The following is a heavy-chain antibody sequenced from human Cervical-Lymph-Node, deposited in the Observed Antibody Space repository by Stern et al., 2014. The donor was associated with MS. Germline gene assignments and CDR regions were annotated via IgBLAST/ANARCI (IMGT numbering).Heavy chain of an antibody. D-gene: IGHD6-19*01. CDR1: GGSISSYY. CDR2: IYYSGST. Sequence: VQLVESGPGLVKPSETLSLTCTVSGGSISSYYWSWIRQPPGKGLEWIGYIYYSGSTNYNPSLKSRVTISVDTSKNQFSLKLSSVTAADTAVYYCARAGGWLAFDYWGQGTLVTVSS. CDR3: ARAGGWLAFDY. J-gene: IGHJ4*02. V-gene: IGHV4-59*01.